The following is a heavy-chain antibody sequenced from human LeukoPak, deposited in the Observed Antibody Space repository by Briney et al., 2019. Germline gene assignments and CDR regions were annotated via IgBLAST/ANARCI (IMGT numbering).Heavy chain of an antibody. V-gene: IGHV1-69*13. CDR3: ARVGGLYYYYYGMDV. CDR2: IIPIFGTA. D-gene: IGHD3-16*01. Sequence: SVKVSCKASGGTFSSYAISWVRQAPGQGLEWMGGIIPIFGTANYAQKFQGRVTITADESTSTAYMELSSLRPEDTAVYYCARVGGLYYYYYGMDVWGQGTTVTVSS. CDR1: GGTFSSYA. J-gene: IGHJ6*02.